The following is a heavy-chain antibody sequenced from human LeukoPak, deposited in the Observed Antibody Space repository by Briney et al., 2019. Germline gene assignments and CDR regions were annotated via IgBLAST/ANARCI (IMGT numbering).Heavy chain of an antibody. V-gene: IGHV1-2*02. Sequence: ASVKVSCKASGYTFTGYYMHWVRQAPGQGLEWMGWINPNSGGTNYAQKFQGRVTMTRDTSISTAYMELSRLRSDDTAVYYCARITMVRGVIFDYWGQGTLVTVSS. CDR3: ARITMVRGVIFDY. CDR1: GYTFTGYY. CDR2: INPNSGGT. D-gene: IGHD3-10*01. J-gene: IGHJ4*02.